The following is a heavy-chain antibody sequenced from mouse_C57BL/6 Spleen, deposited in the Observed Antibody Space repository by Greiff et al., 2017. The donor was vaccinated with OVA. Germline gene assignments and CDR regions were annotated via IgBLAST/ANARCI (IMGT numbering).Heavy chain of an antibody. CDR2: IHPNSGST. Sequence: QVQLQQPGAELVKPGASVKLSCKASGYTFTSYWMHWVKQRPGQGLEWIGMIHPNSGSTNYNEKFKSKATLTVDKSSSTAYMQLSSLTSEDSAVYYCAREGGLTTVDAMDYWGQGTSVTVSS. V-gene: IGHV1-64*01. CDR1: GYTFTSYW. D-gene: IGHD1-1*01. CDR3: AREGGLTTVDAMDY. J-gene: IGHJ4*01.